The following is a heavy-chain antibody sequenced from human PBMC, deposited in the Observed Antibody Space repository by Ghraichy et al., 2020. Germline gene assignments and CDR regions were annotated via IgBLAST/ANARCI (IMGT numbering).Heavy chain of an antibody. CDR3: VREIEYSSSYSDY. CDR2: INNNGGRT. J-gene: IGHJ4*02. V-gene: IGHV3-64D*09. D-gene: IGHD6-6*01. Sequence: EQEYVSTINNNGGRTYYADSVKGRFTISRDNSKNTLYLQMSSLRAEDTAVYYCVREIEYSSSYSDYWGQGT.